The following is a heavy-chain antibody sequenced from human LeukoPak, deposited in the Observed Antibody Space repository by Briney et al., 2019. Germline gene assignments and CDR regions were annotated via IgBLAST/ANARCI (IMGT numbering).Heavy chain of an antibody. CDR1: GGSISSYY. D-gene: IGHD3-10*01. Sequence: KPSETLSLTCTVSGGSISSYYWSWIRQPAGKGLEWIGRIYTSGSTNYNPSLKGRVTMSVDTSKNQFSLKLSSVTAADTAVYYCARAPMVRGTKLNYYMDVWGKGTTVTVSS. CDR3: ARAPMVRGTKLNYYMDV. CDR2: IYTSGST. J-gene: IGHJ6*03. V-gene: IGHV4-4*07.